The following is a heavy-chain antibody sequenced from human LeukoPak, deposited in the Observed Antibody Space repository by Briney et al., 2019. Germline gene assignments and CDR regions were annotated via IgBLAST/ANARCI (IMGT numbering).Heavy chain of an antibody. CDR2: INHSGST. D-gene: IGHD5-24*01. CDR1: GGSFSGYY. CDR3: ARRERRALFDY. J-gene: IGHJ4*02. V-gene: IGHV4-34*01. Sequence: SETLSLTCAVYGGSFSGYYWSWIRQPPGKGLEWIGEINHSGSTNYNPSLKSRVTISVDTSKNQFSLKLSSVTAADTAVYYCARRERRALFDYGGQGTLVTVSS.